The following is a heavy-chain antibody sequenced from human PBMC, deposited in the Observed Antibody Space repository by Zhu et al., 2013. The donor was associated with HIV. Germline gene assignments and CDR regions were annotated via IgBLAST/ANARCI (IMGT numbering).Heavy chain of an antibody. Sequence: QVQLVQSGAEVKKPGASVKVSCKASGYTFTGYYMHWVRQAPGQGLEWMGWINPNSGGTNYAQKFQGWVTMTRDTSISTAYMELSRLRSDDTAVYYCARSITILVVVIIGLDYWGQGTLVTVSS. CDR3: ARSITILVVVIIGLDY. D-gene: IGHD3-3*01. V-gene: IGHV1-2*04. CDR1: GYTFTGYY. CDR2: INPNSGGT. J-gene: IGHJ4*02.